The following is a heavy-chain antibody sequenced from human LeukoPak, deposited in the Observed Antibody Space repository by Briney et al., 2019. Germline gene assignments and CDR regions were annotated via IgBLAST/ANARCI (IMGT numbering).Heavy chain of an antibody. D-gene: IGHD3-9*01. Sequence: SETLSLTCTVSGGSISSQTYYWDWIRQPPGMGLEWIGSIYYTGSTSYNPSLKSRVTISVDTSKNQFSLKLSSVTAADTAVYYCAGGSNYDILTGYYGGAFDIWGQGTMVTVSS. J-gene: IGHJ3*02. CDR2: IYYTGST. CDR1: GGSISSQTYY. CDR3: AGGSNYDILTGYYGGAFDI. V-gene: IGHV4-39*07.